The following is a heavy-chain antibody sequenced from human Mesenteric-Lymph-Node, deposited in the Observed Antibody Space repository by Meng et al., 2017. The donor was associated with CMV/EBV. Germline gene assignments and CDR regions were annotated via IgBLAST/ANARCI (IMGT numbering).Heavy chain of an antibody. CDR2: INHSGST. V-gene: IGHV4-34*01. Sequence: QVQLHQWGAVLLKPSETLSVTCAVYGGSFSGYYWNWIRQSPEKGLEWIGEINHSGSTTYNPSFTSRIIISVDTSTNQISLNMSSVTAADTAVYYCARGSSYDILTGYFDYWGQGAPGHRLL. CDR1: GGSFSGYY. D-gene: IGHD3-9*01. J-gene: IGHJ4*02. CDR3: ARGSSYDILTGYFDY.